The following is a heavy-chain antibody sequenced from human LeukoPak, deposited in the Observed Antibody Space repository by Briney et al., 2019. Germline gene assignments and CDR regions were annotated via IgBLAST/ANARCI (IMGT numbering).Heavy chain of an antibody. V-gene: IGHV3-23*01. CDR1: GFTFSSYA. CDR3: AKGSYYDSSGSFYFDY. D-gene: IGHD3-22*01. CDR2: ISGSGDNT. J-gene: IGHJ4*02. Sequence: GGSLRLSCAASGFTFSSYAMSWVRQAPGKGLEWVSGISGSGDNTYYADSVKGRFTISRDNSKNTQYVQVNSLGTEDTAAYYCAKGSYYDSSGSFYFDYWGQGTLVTVSS.